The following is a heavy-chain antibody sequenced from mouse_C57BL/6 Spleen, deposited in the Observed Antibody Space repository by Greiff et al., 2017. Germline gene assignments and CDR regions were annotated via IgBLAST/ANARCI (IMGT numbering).Heavy chain of an antibody. V-gene: IGHV1-69*01. D-gene: IGHD1-1*01. CDR3: ARREPYYYGSSYWYFDV. Sequence: QVQLQQPGAELVMPGASVKLSCKASGYTFPSYWMHWVQQRPGQGLEWIGEIDPSDSYTNYNQKFKGKSTLTVDKSSSTAYMQLSSLTSEDSAVYYCARREPYYYGSSYWYFDVWGTGTTVTVSS. CDR2: IDPSDSYT. CDR1: GYTFPSYW. J-gene: IGHJ1*03.